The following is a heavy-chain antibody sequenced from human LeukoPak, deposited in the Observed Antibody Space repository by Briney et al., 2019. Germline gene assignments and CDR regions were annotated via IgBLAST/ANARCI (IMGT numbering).Heavy chain of an antibody. Sequence: GRSLRLSCAASGFTVSSNYMSWVRQAPGKGLESVSVIYSGGSTYYADSVKGRFTISRDNAENSVFLQMNSLRVEDTAIYYCARALSAWGQGTLVTVSS. CDR3: ARALSA. V-gene: IGHV3-53*01. D-gene: IGHD3-3*01. CDR1: GFTVSSNY. J-gene: IGHJ4*02. CDR2: IYSGGST.